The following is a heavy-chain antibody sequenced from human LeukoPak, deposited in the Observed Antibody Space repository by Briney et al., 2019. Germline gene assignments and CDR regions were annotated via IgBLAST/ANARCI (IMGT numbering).Heavy chain of an antibody. V-gene: IGHV3-74*01. CDR1: GFTFGTDW. Sequence: PGGALRLSCAASGFTFGTDWINWVRQAPGKGLVWVSRINSDGSSISYADSVKGRFTISRDNAKNTLYLQVNSLRAEDTAVYYCGGGGYLLDYWGQGTLVTVSS. CDR2: INSDGSSI. D-gene: IGHD1-26*01. J-gene: IGHJ4*02. CDR3: GGGGYLLDY.